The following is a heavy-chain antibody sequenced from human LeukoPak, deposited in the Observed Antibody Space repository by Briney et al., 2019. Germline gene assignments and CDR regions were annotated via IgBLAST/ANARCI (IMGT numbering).Heavy chain of an antibody. CDR3: AREVLAAAGTYDY. Sequence: PSETLSLTCTVSGGSISSSSYYWGWIRQPPGKGLEWIGSMYSSGSTYYNPSLKSRVTISVDTSKNQFSLKLSSVTAADTAVYYCAREVLAAAGTYDYWGQGTLVTVSS. J-gene: IGHJ4*02. CDR1: GGSISSSSYY. V-gene: IGHV4-39*07. CDR2: MYSSGST. D-gene: IGHD6-13*01.